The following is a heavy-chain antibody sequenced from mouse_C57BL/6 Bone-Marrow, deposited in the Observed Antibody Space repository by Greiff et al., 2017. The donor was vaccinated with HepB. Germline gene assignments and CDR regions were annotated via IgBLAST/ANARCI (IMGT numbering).Heavy chain of an antibody. V-gene: IGHV5-4*03. J-gene: IGHJ2*01. Sequence: EVKLVESGGGLVKPGGSLKLSCQASGFTFSSYAMSWVRQTPEKRLEGVATISDGGSYTYYPDNVKGRFTISRDNAKTNLYLQMSHLKSADTAMYYCARGSYGSFDYWGQGSTLTVSS. CDR2: ISDGGSYT. CDR3: ARGSYGSFDY. D-gene: IGHD1-1*01. CDR1: GFTFSSYA.